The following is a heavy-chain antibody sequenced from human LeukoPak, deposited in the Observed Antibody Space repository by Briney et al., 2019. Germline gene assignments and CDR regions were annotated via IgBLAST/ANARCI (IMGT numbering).Heavy chain of an antibody. CDR1: GGTFSSYA. CDR2: IIPILGIA. D-gene: IGHD5-24*01. Sequence: SVKVSCKASGGTFSSYAISWVRQAPGQGLEWMGRIIPILGIANYAQKFQGRVTITADKSTSTAYMELSSLRSEDTAVYYCARGYGYNYGYFDYWGQGTLVTVSP. V-gene: IGHV1-69*04. J-gene: IGHJ4*02. CDR3: ARGYGYNYGYFDY.